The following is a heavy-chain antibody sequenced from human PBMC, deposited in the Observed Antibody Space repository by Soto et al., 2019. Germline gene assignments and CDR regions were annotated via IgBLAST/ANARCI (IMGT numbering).Heavy chain of an antibody. Sequence: PSETLSLTCAVYGGSFSGYYWSWIRQPPGKGLEWIGEINHSGSTNYNPSLKSRVTISVDTSKNQFSLKLSSVTAADTAVYYCARGSYYGSAKYYYYYYGMDVWGQGTTVTVSS. D-gene: IGHD3-10*01. CDR2: INHSGST. CDR1: GGSFSGYY. CDR3: ARGSYYGSAKYYYYYYGMDV. J-gene: IGHJ6*02. V-gene: IGHV4-34*01.